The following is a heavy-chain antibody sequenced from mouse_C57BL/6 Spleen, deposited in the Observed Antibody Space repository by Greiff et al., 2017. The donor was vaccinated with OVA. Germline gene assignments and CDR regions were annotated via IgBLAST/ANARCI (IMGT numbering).Heavy chain of an antibody. CDR3: ASEPGSSYDYFDY. J-gene: IGHJ2*01. V-gene: IGHV14-2*01. CDR1: GFNIKDYY. CDR2: IDPEDGET. Sequence: VQLQQSGAELVKPGASVKLSCTASGFNIKDYYMHWVKQRTEQGLEWIGRIDPEDGETKYAPKFQGKATITADTSSNTAYLQLSSLTSEDTAVYYWASEPGSSYDYFDYWGQGTTLTVSS. D-gene: IGHD1-1*01.